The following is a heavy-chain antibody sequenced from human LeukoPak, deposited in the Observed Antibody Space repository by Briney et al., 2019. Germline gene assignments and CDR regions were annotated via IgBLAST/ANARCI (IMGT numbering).Heavy chain of an antibody. CDR2: IYSGGRI. Sequence: PSETLSLTCAVYGGSFSGYYWSWIRQPPGKGLEWIGSIYSGGRIYYNPSLKSRVSISIDTSNNDLSLKVTSVTAADTAGYYCARAPWAYGNYVHAFDIWGQGTMVTVSS. CDR1: GGSFSGYY. D-gene: IGHD4-11*01. CDR3: ARAPWAYGNYVHAFDI. V-gene: IGHV4-34*01. J-gene: IGHJ3*02.